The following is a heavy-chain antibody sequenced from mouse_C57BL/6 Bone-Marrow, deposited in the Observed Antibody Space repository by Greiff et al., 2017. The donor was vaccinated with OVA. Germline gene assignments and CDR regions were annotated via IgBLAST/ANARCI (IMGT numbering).Heavy chain of an antibody. D-gene: IGHD2-5*01. Sequence: EVKVVESGGGLVKPGGSLKLSCAASGFTFSSYAMYWVRQTPEKRLEWVATISDGGSYTYYPDNVKGRFTISRDNAKNNLYLQMSHLKSEDTAMYYCARDSKGYWGQGTTLTVSS. CDR1: GFTFSSYA. J-gene: IGHJ2*01. CDR3: ARDSKGY. V-gene: IGHV5-4*01. CDR2: ISDGGSYT.